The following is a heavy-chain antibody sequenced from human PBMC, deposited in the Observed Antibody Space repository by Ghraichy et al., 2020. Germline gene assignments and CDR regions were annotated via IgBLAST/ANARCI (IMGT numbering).Heavy chain of an antibody. CDR1: GYTFTSYY. CDR3: ARDQSEYYDSTRLWYFQH. CDR2: INPSGGST. V-gene: IGHV1-46*01. J-gene: IGHJ1*01. D-gene: IGHD3-22*01. Sequence: ASVKVSCKASGYTFTSYYMHWVRQAPGQGLEWMGIINPSGGSTSYAQKFQGRVTMTRDTSTSTVYMELSSLRSEDTAVYYCARDQSEYYDSTRLWYFQHWGQGTLVTVSS.